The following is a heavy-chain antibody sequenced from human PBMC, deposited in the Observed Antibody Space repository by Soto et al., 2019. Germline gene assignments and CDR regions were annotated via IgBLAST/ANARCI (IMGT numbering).Heavy chain of an antibody. D-gene: IGHD3-3*01. CDR3: AKGREDYDLLSGYYIGRVSYYYGMGV. CDR1: GFTFSSYA. Sequence: EVQLLESGGGLVQPGGSLRLSCAASGFTFSSYAMSWVRQAPGKGLEWVSAISGSGGSTYYAYSVKGRFTISRDNSKNTMYLQKRRLRADDTALYDCAKGREDYDLLSGYYIGRVSYYYGMGVWGQGTTGIVSS. J-gene: IGHJ6*02. CDR2: ISGSGGST. V-gene: IGHV3-23*01.